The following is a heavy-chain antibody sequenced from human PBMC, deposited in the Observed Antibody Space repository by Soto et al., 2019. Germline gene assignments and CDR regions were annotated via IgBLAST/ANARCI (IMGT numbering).Heavy chain of an antibody. D-gene: IGHD3-22*01. Sequence: GGALRLSCGASGFTFSSYWMSWVRQAPGKGLEWVANIKQDGSEKYYVDSVKGRFTISRDNAKNSLYLQMNSLRAEDTAVYYCARTGGSGYDYFDYWGQGTLVPVSP. CDR1: GFTFSSYW. CDR3: ARTGGSGYDYFDY. CDR2: IKQDGSEK. J-gene: IGHJ4*02. V-gene: IGHV3-7*03.